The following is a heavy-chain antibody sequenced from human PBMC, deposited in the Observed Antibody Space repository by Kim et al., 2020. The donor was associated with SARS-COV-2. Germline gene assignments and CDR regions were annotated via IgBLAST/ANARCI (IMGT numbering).Heavy chain of an antibody. CDR3: AKDSGSGVVNDQLRKQDYYAMDV. CDR1: GFSFRNYA. J-gene: IGHJ6*02. D-gene: IGHD3-10*01. V-gene: IGHV3-30*18. Sequence: GGSLRLSCAASGFSFRNYAMDWVRQAPGKGLEWVAILSYDGSNKYYADVVKGRFTISRDNSKNTLYLQMNSLRAEDTALYYCAKDSGSGVVNDQLRKQDYYAMDVWGQGTTVTVSS. CDR2: LSYDGSNK.